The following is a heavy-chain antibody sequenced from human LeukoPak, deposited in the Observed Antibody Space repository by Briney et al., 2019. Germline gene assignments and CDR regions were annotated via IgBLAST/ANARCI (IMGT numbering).Heavy chain of an antibody. CDR1: GGSISSGSYY. D-gene: IGHD6-19*01. V-gene: IGHV4-61*02. J-gene: IGHJ4*02. CDR3: AGSLTVAGTVDY. Sequence: PSETLSLTCTVSGGSISSGSYYWSWIRQPAGKGLEWIGRIYASGGTKYNPSLKSRVTMSVDTSKNQFSLKQSSVTAADTAVYYCAGSLTVAGTVDYWGQGTLVTVSS. CDR2: IYASGGT.